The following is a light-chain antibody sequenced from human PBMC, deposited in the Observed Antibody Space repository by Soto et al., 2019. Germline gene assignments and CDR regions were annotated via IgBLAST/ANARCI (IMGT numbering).Light chain of an antibody. CDR1: QSVGSW. V-gene: IGKV1-5*01. J-gene: IGKJ4*01. Sequence: DIQMTQSPSTLSASVGXRVTISCRASQSVGSWLAWYQQKPGKAPKFLIYDASTLESGVPSRFSGSGSGTEFTLTISSLQPDDFATYYCQQYDNYPLTFGGGTKVDIK. CDR3: QQYDNYPLT. CDR2: DAS.